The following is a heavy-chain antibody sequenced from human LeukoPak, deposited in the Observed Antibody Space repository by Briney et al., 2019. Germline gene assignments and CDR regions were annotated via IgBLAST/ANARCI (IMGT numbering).Heavy chain of an antibody. CDR1: GGSISSSSYY. CDR2: IYYSGST. D-gene: IGHD3-9*01. Sequence: PSETLSLTCIVSGGSISSSSYYWGWIRQPPGRGLEWIGSIYYSGSTYYNPSLKSRVTISVDTSKNQFSLKLSSVTAADTAVYYCARLDWLSGTWFDYWGQGTLVTVSS. CDR3: ARLDWLSGTWFDY. J-gene: IGHJ4*02. V-gene: IGHV4-39*01.